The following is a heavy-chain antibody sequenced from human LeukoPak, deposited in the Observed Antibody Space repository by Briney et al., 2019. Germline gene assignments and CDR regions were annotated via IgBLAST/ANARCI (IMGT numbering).Heavy chain of an antibody. CDR3: ARGPNTAGNYRAFDL. CDR1: SGSISSTTYY. V-gene: IGHV4-39*07. CDR2: IYYNGDT. Sequence: SETLSLTCTVSSGSISSTTYYWAWIRQPPGKGLEWIGSIYYNGDTYYNPSLESRVIISADTSKNQFSLKLTSVTAADTAAYYCARGPNTAGNYRAFDLWGQGTKVTVSS. D-gene: IGHD4-11*01. J-gene: IGHJ3*01.